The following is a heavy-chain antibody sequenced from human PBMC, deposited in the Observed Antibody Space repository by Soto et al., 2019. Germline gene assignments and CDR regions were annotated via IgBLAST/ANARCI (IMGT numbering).Heavy chain of an antibody. CDR1: GGSITSFF. CDR3: ARLAPRDGDPNTARAFDI. CDR2: ISSSGST. V-gene: IGHV4-59*01. Sequence: QVQLQESGPGLVKPSETLSLTCTVSGGSITSFFWSWIRQPPGKGLEWIAYISSSGSTKYNPSLKSRVAIALDTSKNQCSLRSLSVTAADTAVYYCARLAPRDGDPNTARAFDIWGQGTMVTVSS. D-gene: IGHD2-21*02. J-gene: IGHJ3*02.